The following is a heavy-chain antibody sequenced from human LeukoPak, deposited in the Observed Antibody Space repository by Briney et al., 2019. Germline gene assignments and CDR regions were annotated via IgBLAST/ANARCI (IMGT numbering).Heavy chain of an antibody. CDR1: GGTFSSYA. D-gene: IGHD3-10*01. J-gene: IGHJ4*02. V-gene: IGHV1-69*06. Sequence: GASVKVSCKASGGTFSSYAISWVRQAPGQGLEWMGGIIPIFGTANYAQKFQGRVTITADKSTSTAYMELSSLTSEDTAVYYCARERGVYYYGILGYWGQGTLVTVSS. CDR2: IIPIFGTA. CDR3: ARERGVYYYGILGY.